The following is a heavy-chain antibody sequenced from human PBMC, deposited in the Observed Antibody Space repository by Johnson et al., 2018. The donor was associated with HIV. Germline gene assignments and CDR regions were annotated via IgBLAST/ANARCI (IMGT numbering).Heavy chain of an antibody. CDR1: GFTFSSYG. CDR3: ARDQGGYSYGFDAFDI. V-gene: IGHV3-66*01. Sequence: VQLVESGGGLVQPGGSLRLSCAASGFTFSSYGMHWVRQAPGKGLEWVSVIYSGGSTYYADSVKGRFTISRDNSKNTLYLQMNSLRAEDTAVYYCARDQGGYSYGFDAFDIWGQGTMVTVSS. CDR2: IYSGGST. J-gene: IGHJ3*02. D-gene: IGHD5-18*01.